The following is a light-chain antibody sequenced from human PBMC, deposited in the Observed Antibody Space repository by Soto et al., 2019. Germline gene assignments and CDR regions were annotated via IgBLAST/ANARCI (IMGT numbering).Light chain of an antibody. CDR3: SSYTTSTTWV. J-gene: IGLJ3*02. CDR1: SSDVGTYNY. Sequence: QSVLTQPASVSGSPGQWITISCTGTSSDVGTYNYVSWYQQHPGKAPKVLIYEVTNRPSGVSYRFSGSKSGNTASLTISGLQAEDEADYYCSSYTTSTTWVFGGGTKLTVL. CDR2: EVT. V-gene: IGLV2-14*01.